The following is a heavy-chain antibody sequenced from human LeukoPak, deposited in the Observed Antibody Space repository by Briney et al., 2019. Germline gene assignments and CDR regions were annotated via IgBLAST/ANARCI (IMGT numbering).Heavy chain of an antibody. V-gene: IGHV3-30*02. D-gene: IGHD3-9*01. J-gene: IGHJ4*02. CDR1: GFTFSKYG. CDR3: VRDTITYDIFTGSPDY. Sequence: GGSLRLSCGVSGFTFSKYGMHWVRQAPGKGLEWVSTIRYDGSKEYYADSVRGRFTISRDNSGNTLFLQMDSLGAEDTAVYYCVRDTITYDIFTGSPDYWGQGTLVIVSS. CDR2: IRYDGSKE.